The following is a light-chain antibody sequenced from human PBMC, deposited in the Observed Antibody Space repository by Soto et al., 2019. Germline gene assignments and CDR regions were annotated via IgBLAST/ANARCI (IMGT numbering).Light chain of an antibody. J-gene: IGLJ1*01. CDR3: SSYTSTTTVRFV. V-gene: IGLV2-14*02. CDR2: DVS. Sequence: QSALTQPASVSGSPGQSITISCTGTSSDVGSYNLVSWYQHHPGKAPKLLIYDVSDRPSRISSRFSGSKSANTASLTISGLQAEDEALYYCSSYTSTTTVRFVFGTGTKVTVL. CDR1: SSDVGSYNL.